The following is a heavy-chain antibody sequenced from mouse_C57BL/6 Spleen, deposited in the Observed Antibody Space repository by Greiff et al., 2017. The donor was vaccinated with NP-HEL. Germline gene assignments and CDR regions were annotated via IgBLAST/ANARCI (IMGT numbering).Heavy chain of an antibody. J-gene: IGHJ4*01. CDR1: GFTFSSYG. V-gene: IGHV5-6*01. Sequence: EVKLVESGGDLVKPGGSLKLSCAASGFTFSSYGMSWVRQTPDKRLEWVATISSGGSYTYYPDSVKGRFTISRDNAKNTLYLQMSSLKSEDTAMYYCARHSGNWDYYAMDYWGQGTSVTVSS. CDR3: ARHSGNWDYYAMDY. CDR2: ISSGGSYT. D-gene: IGHD4-1*01.